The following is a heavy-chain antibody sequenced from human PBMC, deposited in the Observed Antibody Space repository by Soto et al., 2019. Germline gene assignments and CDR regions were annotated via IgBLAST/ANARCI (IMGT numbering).Heavy chain of an antibody. D-gene: IGHD3-3*01. CDR1: GYTFTSYY. Sequence: ASVKVSCKXSGYTFTSYYMHWVRQAPGQGLEWMGIINPSGGSTSYAQKFQGRVTMTRDTSTSTVYMELSSLRSEDTAVYYCARTWRRITIFRVVKAPGRIKWGYGMDVWGQGTTVTVSS. V-gene: IGHV1-46*01. CDR2: INPSGGST. CDR3: ARTWRRITIFRVVKAPGRIKWGYGMDV. J-gene: IGHJ6*02.